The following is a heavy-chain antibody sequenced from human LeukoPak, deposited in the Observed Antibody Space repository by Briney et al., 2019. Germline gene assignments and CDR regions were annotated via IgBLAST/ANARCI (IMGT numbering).Heavy chain of an antibody. V-gene: IGHV1-2*06. CDR1: GYTFTAFP. J-gene: IGHJ4*02. Sequence: ASVKVSCKASGYTFTAFPIHWVRQAPGQGLEWMGRINPNSGVTNYAQKFQGRVIKTRDTSISTVYMQLSSLKTDDTAVYYCARDSSNWSSFGSWGQGSLVIVSS. CDR3: ARDSSNWSSFGS. D-gene: IGHD2-2*01. CDR2: INPNSGVT.